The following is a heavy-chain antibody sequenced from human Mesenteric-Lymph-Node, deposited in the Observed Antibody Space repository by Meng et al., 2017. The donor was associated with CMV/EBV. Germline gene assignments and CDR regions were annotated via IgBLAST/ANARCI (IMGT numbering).Heavy chain of an antibody. J-gene: IGHJ4*02. CDR1: GGSFSGYY. CDR3: ARAPYYDFWSGYYETCFDY. V-gene: IGHV4-34*01. CDR2: INHSGST. Sequence: ESLKISCAVYGGSFSGYYWSWIRQPPGKGLEWIGEINHSGSTNYNPSLKSRVTISVGTSKNQFSLKLSSVTAADTAVYYCARAPYYDFWSGYYETCFDYWGQGTLVTVSS. D-gene: IGHD3-3*01.